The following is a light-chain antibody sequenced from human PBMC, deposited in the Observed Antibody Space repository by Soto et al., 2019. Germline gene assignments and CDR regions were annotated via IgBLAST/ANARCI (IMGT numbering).Light chain of an antibody. Sequence: EIVLTQSPGTLSLSPGERATLSCRASQSVSSSYLARYQQKPGQAPRLLIYCASSRATGIPDRFSGSGSGTDFTLTISRLEPEDFAVYYCQQYGSSTWTFGQGTKVDIK. CDR2: CAS. CDR3: QQYGSSTWT. CDR1: QSVSSSY. J-gene: IGKJ1*01. V-gene: IGKV3-20*01.